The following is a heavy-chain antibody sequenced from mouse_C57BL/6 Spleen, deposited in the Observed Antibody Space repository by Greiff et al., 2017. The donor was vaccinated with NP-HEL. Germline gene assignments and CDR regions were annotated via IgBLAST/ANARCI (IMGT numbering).Heavy chain of an antibody. CDR2: IDPEDGET. CDR1: GFNIKDYY. CDR3: ASPFYDGYSGFDY. J-gene: IGHJ2*01. Sequence: VQLQQSGAELVKPGASVKLSCTASGFNIKDYYMHWVKQRTEQGLEWIGRIDPEDGETKYAPNFQGKATITADTSSNTAYLQLSSLTSEDTAVYYCASPFYDGYSGFDYWGQGTTLTVSS. D-gene: IGHD2-3*01. V-gene: IGHV14-2*01.